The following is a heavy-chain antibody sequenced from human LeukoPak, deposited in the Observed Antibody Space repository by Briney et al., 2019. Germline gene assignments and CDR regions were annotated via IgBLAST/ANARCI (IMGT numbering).Heavy chain of an antibody. CDR1: GFTFSSYN. CDR3: VSMVRGIGY. D-gene: IGHD3-10*01. J-gene: IGHJ4*02. Sequence: PGGSLRLSCAGSGFTFSSYNMNWVRQAPGKGLEWVSSISTSSIYIYYADSVKGRFTISRDNSKNSVYLQLNSLRPEDTAMYYCVSMVRGIGYWGQGTLVTVSS. V-gene: IGHV3-21*01. CDR2: ISTSSIYI.